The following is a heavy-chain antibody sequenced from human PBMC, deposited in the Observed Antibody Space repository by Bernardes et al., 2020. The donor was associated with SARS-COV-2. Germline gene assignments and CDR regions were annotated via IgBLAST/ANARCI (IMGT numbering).Heavy chain of an antibody. CDR2: IYYRGST. V-gene: IGHV4-59*01. D-gene: IGHD3-3*01. CDR3: ARSRGVIRFWETRRGNWFDP. CDR1: GGSISSYY. J-gene: IGHJ5*02. Sequence: SETLSLTCTVSGGSISSYYWSWIRQPPGKGLEWSGYIYYRGSTNYNPSLKSRVTISVDTSKNQFSLKLSSVTAADTAVYYCARSRGVIRFWETRRGNWFDPWGQGTLVTVSS.